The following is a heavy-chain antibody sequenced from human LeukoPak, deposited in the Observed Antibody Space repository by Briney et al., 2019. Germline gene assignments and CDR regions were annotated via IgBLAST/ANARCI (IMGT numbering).Heavy chain of an antibody. D-gene: IGHD6-19*01. CDR3: ATGVAVAGTPWVY. V-gene: IGHV1-24*01. CDR1: GYTLTELS. CDR2: FDPEDGET. Sequence: ASVKVSCKVSGYTLTELSMHWVRQAPGKGLEWMGGFDPEDGETIYAQKFQGRVTLTEDTSTDTAYMELSSLRSEDTAVYYCATGVAVAGTPWVYWGQGTLVTVSS. J-gene: IGHJ4*02.